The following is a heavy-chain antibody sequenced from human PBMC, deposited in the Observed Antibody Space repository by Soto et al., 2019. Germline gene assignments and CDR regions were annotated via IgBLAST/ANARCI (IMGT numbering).Heavy chain of an antibody. CDR3: ATREIAAAGTWGQFDP. CDR1: GHSFTSYW. D-gene: IGHD6-13*01. J-gene: IGHJ5*02. CDR2: IYPGDSDT. V-gene: IGHV5-51*01. Sequence: GDSVKISGKASGHSFTSYWIGWVRQMPGKGLEWMGIIYPGDSDTRYSPSFQGQVPISADKSISAAYLQWSSLKASDTAMYYWATREIAAAGTWGQFDPWRQGTLVTV.